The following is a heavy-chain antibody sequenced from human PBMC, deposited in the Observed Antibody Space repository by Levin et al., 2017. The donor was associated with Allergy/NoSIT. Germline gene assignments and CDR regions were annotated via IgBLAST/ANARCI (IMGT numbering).Heavy chain of an antibody. V-gene: IGHV3-15*01. J-gene: IGHJ4*02. CDR3: TTGGDYIPSFDY. CDR1: GFTFSNAW. Sequence: SCAASGFTFSNAWMSWVRQAPGKGLEWVGRIKSKTDGGTTDYAAPVKGRFTISRDDSKNTLYLQMNSLKTEDTAVYYCTTGGDYIPSFDYWGQGTLVTVSS. CDR2: IKSKTDGGTT. D-gene: IGHD4-11*01.